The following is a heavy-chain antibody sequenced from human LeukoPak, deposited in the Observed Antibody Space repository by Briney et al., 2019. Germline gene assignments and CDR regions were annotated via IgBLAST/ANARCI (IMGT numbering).Heavy chain of an antibody. CDR2: IYTSGST. CDR1: GGSISSYY. V-gene: IGHV4-4*07. J-gene: IGHJ4*02. Sequence: SETLSLTCSVSGGSISSYYWSWIRQPAGKGLEWIGRIYTSGSTNNNPSLKSRVTMSVDTSKNQFSLKLSSVTAADTAVYYCAGDIANLSRREYYFDYWGQGTLVTVSS. CDR3: AGDIANLSRREYYFDY. D-gene: IGHD2-15*01.